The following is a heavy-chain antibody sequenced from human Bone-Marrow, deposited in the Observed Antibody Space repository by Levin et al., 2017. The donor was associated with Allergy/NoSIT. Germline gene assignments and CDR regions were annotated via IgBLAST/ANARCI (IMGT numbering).Heavy chain of an antibody. J-gene: IGHJ4*02. CDR1: GFTFDDYT. CDR3: AKDIDMGYSSGIDY. Sequence: PGGSLRLSCAASGFTFDDYTMHWVRQAPGKGLEWVSLISWDGGSTYYADSVKGRFTISRDNSKNSLYLQMNSLRTEDTALYYCAKDIDMGYSSGIDYWGQGTLVTVSS. V-gene: IGHV3-43*01. D-gene: IGHD6-19*01. CDR2: ISWDGGST.